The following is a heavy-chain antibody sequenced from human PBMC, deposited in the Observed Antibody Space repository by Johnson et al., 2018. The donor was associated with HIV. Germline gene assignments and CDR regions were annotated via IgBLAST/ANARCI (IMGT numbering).Heavy chain of an antibody. CDR2: IRYDGSNK. CDR3: ARESGWGHDAFDI. J-gene: IGHJ3*02. D-gene: IGHD3-22*01. V-gene: IGHV3-30*02. Sequence: VQLVESGGGVVQTGGSLRLSCAASGFTFSRYGMHWVRQAPGKGLEWVAFIRYDGSNKYYADSLKGRFTISRDNSKNTLYLQMNSLRAEDTAVYSCARESGWGHDAFDIWGQGTMVIVSS. CDR1: GFTFSRYG.